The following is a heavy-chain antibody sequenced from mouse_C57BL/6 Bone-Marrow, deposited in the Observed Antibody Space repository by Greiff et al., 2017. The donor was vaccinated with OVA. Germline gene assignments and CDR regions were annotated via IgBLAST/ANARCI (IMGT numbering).Heavy chain of an antibody. CDR2: ISYDGSN. CDR1: GYSITSGYY. Sequence: DVKLQESGPGLVKPSQSLSLTCSVTGYSITSGYYWNWIRQFPGNKLEWMGYISYDGSNNYNPSLKNRISITRDTSKNQFFLKLNSVTTEDTATYYCARGLLPFAYWGQGTLVTVSA. V-gene: IGHV3-6*01. D-gene: IGHD2-1*01. CDR3: ARGLLPFAY. J-gene: IGHJ3*01.